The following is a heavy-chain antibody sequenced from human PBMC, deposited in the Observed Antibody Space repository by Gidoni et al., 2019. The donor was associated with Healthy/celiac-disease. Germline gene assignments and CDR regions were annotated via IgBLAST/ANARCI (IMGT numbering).Heavy chain of an antibody. CDR3: AKDSALWLLLDGYFDY. D-gene: IGHD2-15*01. J-gene: IGHJ4*02. CDR2: ISGSGGST. CDR1: GFTFSSYA. V-gene: IGHV3-23*01. Sequence: ELQLLESGGGLVQPGGSLRLPCAASGFTFSSYAMSWVRQAPGKGLEWVSAISGSGGSTYYADSVKGRFTISRDNSKNTLYLQMNSLRAEDTAVYYCAKDSALWLLLDGYFDYWGQGTLVTVSS.